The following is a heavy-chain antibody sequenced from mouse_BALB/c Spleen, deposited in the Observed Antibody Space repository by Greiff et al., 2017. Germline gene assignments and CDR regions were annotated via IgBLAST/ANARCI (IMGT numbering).Heavy chain of an antibody. CDR1: GFSLTSYG. V-gene: IGHV2-9*02. D-gene: IGHD2-2*01. CDR2: IWAGGST. Sequence: QVQLKESGPGLVQPSQSLSITCTVSGFSLTSYGVHWVRQPPGKGLEWLGVIWAGGSTNYNSALMSRLSISKDNSKSQVFLKMNSLQTDDTAMYYCASLYYGYDGLAYWGQGTLVTVSA. CDR3: ASLYYGYDGLAY. J-gene: IGHJ3*01.